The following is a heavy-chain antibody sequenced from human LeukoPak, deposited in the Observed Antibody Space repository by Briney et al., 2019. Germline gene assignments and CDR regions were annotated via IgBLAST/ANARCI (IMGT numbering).Heavy chain of an antibody. D-gene: IGHD3-22*01. CDR1: GCTFSSYG. Sequence: PGRSLRLSCAESGCTFSSYGMHWVRQAPGKGLEWVAVQWYGGSNKYHADPVKGRFTISRDNSKNTLCLQMNSLRAEDTAVYYCAREYYYDSSGYSNPLGYWGEGTLVTVSS. CDR2: QWYGGSNK. CDR3: AREYYYDSSGYSNPLGY. J-gene: IGHJ4*02. V-gene: IGHV3-33*01.